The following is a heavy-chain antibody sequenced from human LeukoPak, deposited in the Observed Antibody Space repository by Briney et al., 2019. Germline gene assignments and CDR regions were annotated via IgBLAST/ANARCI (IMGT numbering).Heavy chain of an antibody. J-gene: IGHJ6*03. Sequence: ASVKVSCKASGYTFAGYYMHWVRQAPGQGLEWMGWINPNSGGTNYAQKFQGRVTMTRDTSISTAYMELSRLRSDDTAVYYCARDYPTHYYGSGSYYYYYYMDVWGKGTTVTISS. D-gene: IGHD3-10*01. V-gene: IGHV1-2*02. CDR1: GYTFAGYY. CDR2: INPNSGGT. CDR3: ARDYPTHYYGSGSYYYYYYMDV.